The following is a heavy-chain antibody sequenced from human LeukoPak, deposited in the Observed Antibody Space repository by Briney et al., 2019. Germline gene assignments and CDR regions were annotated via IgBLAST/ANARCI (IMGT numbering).Heavy chain of an antibody. J-gene: IGHJ4*02. D-gene: IGHD2-2*01. Sequence: ASVTVSCKASGYTFTGYHMHWVRQAPGQGLEWMGRINPNSGDTNYAQKFQGRGAMTRDTSISTAFMELTRLRSDDTAVYYCARDYCSSTSCLFDYWGQGTLVTVSS. CDR1: GYTFTGYH. CDR3: ARDYCSSTSCLFDY. V-gene: IGHV1-2*06. CDR2: INPNSGDT.